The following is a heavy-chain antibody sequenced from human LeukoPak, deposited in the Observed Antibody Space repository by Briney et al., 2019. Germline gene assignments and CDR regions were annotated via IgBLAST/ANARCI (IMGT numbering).Heavy chain of an antibody. CDR1: GYTFTCYY. J-gene: IGHJ4*02. CDR3: ATQGTTKYYDSSFDY. Sequence: ASVKVSCKASGYTFTCYYMHWVRQAPGQGLEWMGWINPNSGGTNYAQKFQGRVTMTRDTSISTAYMELSRLRSDDTAVYYCATQGTTKYYDSSFDYWGQGTLVTVSS. CDR2: INPNSGGT. V-gene: IGHV1-2*02. D-gene: IGHD3-22*01.